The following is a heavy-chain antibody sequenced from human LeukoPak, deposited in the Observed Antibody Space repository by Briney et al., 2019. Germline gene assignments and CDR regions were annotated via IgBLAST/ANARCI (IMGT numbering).Heavy chain of an antibody. V-gene: IGHV3-20*01. CDR3: ASHSGSGSYPVDY. CDR2: INWNGGST. D-gene: IGHD3-10*01. Sequence: PGGSLRLSCAASGFTFSNYGMSWVRQAPGKGLEWVSGINWNGGSTGYADSVKGRFTISRDNAKNSLYLQMNSLRAEDTALYHCASHSGSGSYPVDYWGQGSLVPVSS. CDR1: GFTFSNYG. J-gene: IGHJ4*02.